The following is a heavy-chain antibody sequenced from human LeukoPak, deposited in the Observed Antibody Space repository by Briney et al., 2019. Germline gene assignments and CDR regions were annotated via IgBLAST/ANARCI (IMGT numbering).Heavy chain of an antibody. CDR2: ISYDGSNK. V-gene: IGHV3-30*04. J-gene: IGHJ4*02. CDR1: GFTFSSYA. CDR3: ARDFVYYDFWSGYFDY. D-gene: IGHD3-3*01. Sequence: GGSLRLSCAASGFTFSSYAMHWVRQAPGKGLEWVAVISYDGSNKYYADSVKGRFTISRDNSKNTLYLQMNSLRAEDTAVYYCARDFVYYDFWSGYFDYWGQGTLVTVSS.